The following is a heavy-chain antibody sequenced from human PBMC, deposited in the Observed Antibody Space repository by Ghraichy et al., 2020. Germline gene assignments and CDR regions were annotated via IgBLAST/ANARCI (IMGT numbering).Heavy chain of an antibody. CDR2: IYSGGST. Sequence: GGSLRLSCAASGFTVSSNYMSWVRQAPGKGLEWVSVIYSGGSTYYADSVKGRFTISRDNSKNTLYLQMNSLRAEDTAVYYCARALSGYSYGFGYYYMDVWGKGTTVTVSS. V-gene: IGHV3-53*01. D-gene: IGHD5-18*01. J-gene: IGHJ6*03. CDR1: GFTVSSNY. CDR3: ARALSGYSYGFGYYYMDV.